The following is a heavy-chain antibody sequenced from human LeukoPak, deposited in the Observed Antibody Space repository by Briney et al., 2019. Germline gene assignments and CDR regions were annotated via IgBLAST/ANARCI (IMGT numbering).Heavy chain of an antibody. D-gene: IGHD6-13*01. J-gene: IGHJ4*02. CDR1: GFTFSSYA. V-gene: IGHV3-30-3*01. CDR3: AREPGQQLDFDY. Sequence: GGSLRLSCAASGFTFSSYAMHWVRQAPGKGLEWVAVISYDGSNKYYVDSVKGRFTISRDNSKNTLYLQMNSLGAEDTAVYYCAREPGQQLDFDYWGQGTLVTVSS. CDR2: ISYDGSNK.